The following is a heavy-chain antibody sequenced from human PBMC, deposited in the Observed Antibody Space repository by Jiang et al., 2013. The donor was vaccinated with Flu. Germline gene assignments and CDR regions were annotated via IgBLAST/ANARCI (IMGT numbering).Heavy chain of an antibody. D-gene: IGHD4-17*01. CDR2: IDWDDDK. CDR1: GFSLSTSGMC. V-gene: IGHV2-70*01. Sequence: KPTQTLTLTCTFSGFSLSTSGMCVSWIRQPPGKALEWLALIDWDDDKYYSTSLKTRLTISKDTSKNRVVLTMTNMDPVDTATYYCARIPSVRNGDPQRDAFDIWGQGTMVTVSS. CDR3: ARIPSVRNGDPQRDAFDI. J-gene: IGHJ3*02.